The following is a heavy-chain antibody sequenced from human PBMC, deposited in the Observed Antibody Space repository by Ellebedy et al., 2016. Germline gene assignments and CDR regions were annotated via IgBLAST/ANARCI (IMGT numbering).Heavy chain of an antibody. CDR1: GGSISSSSYY. CDR3: ARGLGGYCSGGSCPGDY. J-gene: IGHJ4*02. Sequence: SETLSLTXTVSGGSISSSSYYWGWLRQPPGKGLEWIGSIYYSGSTYYNPSLKSRVTISVDTSKNQFSLKLSSVTAADTAVYYCARGLGGYCSGGSCPGDYWGQGTLVTVSS. CDR2: IYYSGST. V-gene: IGHV4-39*07. D-gene: IGHD2-15*01.